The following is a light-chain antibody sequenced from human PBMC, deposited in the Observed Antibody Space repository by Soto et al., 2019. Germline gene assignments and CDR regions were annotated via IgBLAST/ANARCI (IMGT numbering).Light chain of an antibody. Sequence: QSALTQTASVSGSPGQSITISCTGTSSDVGGYRYVSWYQQHPGKAPKLMIYDVNNRPSGVSNRFSGSKSGNTASLTISGLQAEDEADYYCSSYTTSSSLEVVFGGGTKVTVL. CDR2: DVN. CDR3: SSYTTSSSLEVV. CDR1: SSDVGGYRY. J-gene: IGLJ2*01. V-gene: IGLV2-14*03.